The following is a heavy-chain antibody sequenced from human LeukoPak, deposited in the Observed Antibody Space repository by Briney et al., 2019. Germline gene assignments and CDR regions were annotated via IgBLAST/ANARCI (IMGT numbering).Heavy chain of an antibody. V-gene: IGHV3-30*02. D-gene: IGHD1-26*01. CDR3: ARDLGGPEGSSWFDP. Sequence: PGGSLRLSCAASGFTFSSYGMHWVRQAPGKGLEWVAFIRYDGGNKNYADSVKGRFTISRDNAKNSLYLQMNSLRAEDTAVYYCARDLGGPEGSSWFDPWGQGTLATVSS. CDR2: IRYDGGNK. CDR1: GFTFSSYG. J-gene: IGHJ5*02.